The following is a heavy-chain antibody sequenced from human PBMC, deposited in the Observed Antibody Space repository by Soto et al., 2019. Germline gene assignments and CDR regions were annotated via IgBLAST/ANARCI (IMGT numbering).Heavy chain of an antibody. V-gene: IGHV3-20*01. CDR3: ARGDYSSYYYCMDV. Sequence: GGSLRLSCAASGFTFDDYGMSWVRQAPGKGLEWVSGINWNGGSTGYADSVKGRFTISRDNAKNSLYLQMNSLRAEDTALYHCARGDYSSYYYCMDVWGKGTTVTVSS. D-gene: IGHD4-17*01. CDR1: GFTFDDYG. J-gene: IGHJ6*03. CDR2: INWNGGST.